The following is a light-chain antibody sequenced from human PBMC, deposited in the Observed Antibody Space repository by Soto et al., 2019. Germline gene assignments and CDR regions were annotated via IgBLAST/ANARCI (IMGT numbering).Light chain of an antibody. J-gene: IGKJ1*01. CDR3: HHGA. V-gene: IGKV3-20*01. Sequence: EIVLTQSPGTLSLSPGERATLSCRASQSVSSSYLAWYQQKPGQAPRLLIYGASSRATGIPDRFSGSGSGTDFTLTISRLEPEDFAVYYCHHGAFGQGTKVEIK. CDR1: QSVSSSY. CDR2: GAS.